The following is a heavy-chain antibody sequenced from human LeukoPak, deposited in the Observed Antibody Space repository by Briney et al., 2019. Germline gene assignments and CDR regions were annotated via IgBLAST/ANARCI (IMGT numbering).Heavy chain of an antibody. J-gene: IGHJ4*02. V-gene: IGHV3-30*18. Sequence: GGSLRLSCAASGFFFSNSGMHWVRQAPGKRLEWVAILPYDGNNEYYADSVKGRFTASRDNSENTRYLQMNSLRSEDTAVYYCAKDGLYCTGGSCYNLLNSWGQGTLVIVSS. CDR3: AKDGLYCTGGSCYNLLNS. CDR2: LPYDGNNE. D-gene: IGHD2-15*01. CDR1: GFFFSNSG.